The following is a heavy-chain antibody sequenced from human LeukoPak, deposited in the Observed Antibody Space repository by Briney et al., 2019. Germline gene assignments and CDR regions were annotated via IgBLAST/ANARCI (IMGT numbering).Heavy chain of an antibody. CDR3: ASWIVCEGEGCAFDI. J-gene: IGHJ3*02. CDR2: ISSSSSYI. Sequence: GGSLRLSCAASGFTFRSYSMNWVRQAPGKGLEWVSSISSSSSYIYYADSVKGRFTISRDNAKNSLYLQMNSLRAEDTAVYYCASWIVCEGEGCAFDIWGQGTMVTVSS. D-gene: IGHD2-2*03. V-gene: IGHV3-21*01. CDR1: GFTFRSYS.